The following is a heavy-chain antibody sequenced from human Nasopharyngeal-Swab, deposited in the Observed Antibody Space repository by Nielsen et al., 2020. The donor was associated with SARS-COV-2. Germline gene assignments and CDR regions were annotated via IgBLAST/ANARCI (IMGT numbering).Heavy chain of an antibody. V-gene: IGHV3-23*01. Sequence: GESLKISCVASGFTFNSYAMSWVRQAPGRGLQWVSSISGRSDSTYYADSVKGRFTISRDNSKNTLYLQMYSLRAEDTAVYYCAKETIHNCLDNWGQGTLVTVSS. D-gene: IGHD2-2*02. CDR2: ISGRSDST. CDR1: GFTFNSYA. J-gene: IGHJ4*02. CDR3: AKETIHNCLDN.